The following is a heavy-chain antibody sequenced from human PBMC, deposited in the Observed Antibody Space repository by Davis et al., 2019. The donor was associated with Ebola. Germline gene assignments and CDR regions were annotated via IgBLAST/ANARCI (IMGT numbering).Heavy chain of an antibody. Sequence: SETLSLTCAVYGGSSSGHYWSWIRQPPGKGLEWIGEINHTGTTNYNPSLKSRVTISVDTSKNQPSLKLSSVTAADTAVYYCARLSIWDSSSQSKYNWFDPWGQGTLVTVSS. D-gene: IGHD6-13*01. V-gene: IGHV4-34*01. J-gene: IGHJ5*02. CDR3: ARLSIWDSSSQSKYNWFDP. CDR2: INHTGTT. CDR1: GGSSSGHY.